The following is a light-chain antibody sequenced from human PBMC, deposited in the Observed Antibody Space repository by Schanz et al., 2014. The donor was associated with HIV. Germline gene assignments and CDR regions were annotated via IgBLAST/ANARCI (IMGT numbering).Light chain of an antibody. CDR1: QSVSSSY. CDR3: QQYGSSPLT. V-gene: IGKV3-20*01. CDR2: GAS. J-gene: IGKJ4*01. Sequence: EIVLTQSPGTLSLSPGERATLSCRASQSVSSSYLAWYQQKPGQPPRLLIYGASSRAIGIPDRFSGSGSGTDFTLTITRLEPEDFAVYYCQQYGSSPLTFGGGTKVEIK.